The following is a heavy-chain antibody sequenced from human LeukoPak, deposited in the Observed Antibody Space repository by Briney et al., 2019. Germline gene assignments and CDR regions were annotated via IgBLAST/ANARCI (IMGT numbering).Heavy chain of an antibody. CDR1: GGPISSSSYL. V-gene: IGHV4-39*01. CDR3: ARGRREYCTSTSCYYYFDY. D-gene: IGHD2-2*01. J-gene: IGHJ4*02. Sequence: SETLSLTCTVSGGPISSSSYLWGWIRQPPGKGLDWIRSIYYSGNTYYNPSLKSRVTMSVDTSKNQFSLKLRSVTTADTTVYYCARGRREYCTSTSCYYYFDYWGQGTLVTVSS. CDR2: IYYSGNT.